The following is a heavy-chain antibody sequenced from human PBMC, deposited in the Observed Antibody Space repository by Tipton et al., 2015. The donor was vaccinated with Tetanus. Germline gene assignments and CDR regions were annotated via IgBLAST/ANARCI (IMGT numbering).Heavy chain of an antibody. CDR3: ARDRLVATNHFDH. V-gene: IGHV3-21*01. CDR2: ISSTTSYI. D-gene: IGHD5-12*01. CDR1: GIDFNRYG. J-gene: IGHJ4*02. Sequence: SLRLSCAASGIDFNRYGMNWVRQTPGKGLEWLSSISSTTSYIYYADSVKGRFTISRDNAKSSLYLQMNSLTADDTAVYYCARDRLVATNHFDHWGQGTLVTVSS.